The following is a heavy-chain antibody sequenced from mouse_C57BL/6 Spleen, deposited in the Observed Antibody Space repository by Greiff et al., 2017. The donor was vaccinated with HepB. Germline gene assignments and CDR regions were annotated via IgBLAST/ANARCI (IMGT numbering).Heavy chain of an antibody. CDR2: IYPGSGST. J-gene: IGHJ3*01. V-gene: IGHV1-55*01. CDR3: ASAQATDAY. CDR1: GYTFTSYW. D-gene: IGHD3-2*02. Sequence: QVQLKESGAELVKPGASVKMSCKASGYTFTSYWITWVKQRPGQGLEWIGDIYPGSGSTNYNEKFKSKATLTVDTSSSTAYMQPSSLTSEDSAVYYCASAQATDAYWGQGTLVTVSA.